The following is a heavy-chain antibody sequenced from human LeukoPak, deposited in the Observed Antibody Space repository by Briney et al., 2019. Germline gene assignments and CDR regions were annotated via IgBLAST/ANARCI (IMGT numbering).Heavy chain of an antibody. V-gene: IGHV3-30*04. J-gene: IGHJ3*02. CDR3: ARGIQPPKYYGSGSDTFDI. Sequence: PGGSLRLSCVASGFTFSTYAIHWVRQAPGKGLEWVAVVSKDGNTKYYADSVKGRSTISRDNSKNTLYLQMNSLRAEDTSVYYCARGIQPPKYYGSGSDTFDIWGQGTMVTVSS. CDR2: VSKDGNTK. D-gene: IGHD3-10*01. CDR1: GFTFSTYA.